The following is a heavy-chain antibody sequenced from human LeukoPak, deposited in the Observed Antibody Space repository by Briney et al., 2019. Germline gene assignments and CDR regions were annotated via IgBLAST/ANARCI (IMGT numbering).Heavy chain of an antibody. CDR3: ARVWLRYTFDH. CDR2: IYYSGST. D-gene: IGHD5-12*01. Sequence: SETLSLTCTVSGGSISSGDYYWSWIRQPPGKGLEWIGYIYYSGSTYYNPSLKSRVTISVDTSKNQFPLKLSSVTAADTAVYYCARVWLRYTFDHWGQGALVTVSS. V-gene: IGHV4-30-4*08. CDR1: GGSISSGDYY. J-gene: IGHJ4*02.